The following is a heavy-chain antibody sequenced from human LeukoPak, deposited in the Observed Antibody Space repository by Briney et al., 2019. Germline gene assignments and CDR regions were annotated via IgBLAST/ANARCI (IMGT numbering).Heavy chain of an antibody. V-gene: IGHV1-69*13. CDR3: VREYGSGSYTTYYFDY. Sequence: GASVKVSCKASGVTFSSYAISWVRQAPGQGLEWMVGIIPIFGTANYAQKFQGRVTITPDESTSTAYMELSSLRSEDTAVYYCVREYGSGSYTTYYFDYWGQGTLVTVSS. CDR1: GVTFSSYA. D-gene: IGHD3-10*01. J-gene: IGHJ4*02. CDR2: IIPIFGTA.